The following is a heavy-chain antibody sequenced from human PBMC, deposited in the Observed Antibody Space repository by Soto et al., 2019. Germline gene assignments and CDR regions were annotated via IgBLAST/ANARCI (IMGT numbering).Heavy chain of an antibody. V-gene: IGHV1-18*01. CDR2: NSAYNCNT. D-gene: IGHD3-3*01. Sequence: WASVKVSCKASGYTFTSYGISWGRPAPGQRLGVMGWNSAYNCNTNYAQKLQGRVTMTTDTSTSTAYMELRSLRSDDTAVYYCARDDPNPWRYYDFWSGYYWANWFDPWGQGTLVTVSS. J-gene: IGHJ5*02. CDR1: GYTFTSYG. CDR3: ARDDPNPWRYYDFWSGYYWANWFDP.